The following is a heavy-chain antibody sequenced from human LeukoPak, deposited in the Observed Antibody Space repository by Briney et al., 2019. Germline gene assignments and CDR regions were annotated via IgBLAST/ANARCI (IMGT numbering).Heavy chain of an antibody. CDR2: IIPIFGTA. V-gene: IGHV1-69*06. CDR1: GGTFSSYA. D-gene: IGHD2-2*01. CDR3: ARDRVGYCSSTSCYHFDY. J-gene: IGHJ4*02. Sequence: GASVKVSCKAPGGTFSSYAISWVRQAPGQGLEWMGGIIPIFGTANYAQKFQGRVTITADKSTSTAYVELSSLRSEDTAVYYCARDRVGYCSSTSCYHFDYWGQGTLVTVSS.